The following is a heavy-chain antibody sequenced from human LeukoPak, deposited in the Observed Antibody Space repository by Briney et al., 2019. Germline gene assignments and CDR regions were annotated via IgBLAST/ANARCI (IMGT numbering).Heavy chain of an antibody. CDR2: ISYDGSSK. D-gene: IGHD6-13*01. CDR3: AYSSSWYSPIDY. V-gene: IGHV3-30-3*01. J-gene: IGHJ4*02. Sequence: PGESLRLSCAASGFTFSSYAMHWVRQAPGKGLEWVAVISYDGSSKYYADSVKGRFTISRDNSKNTLYLQMNSLRAEDTAVYYCAYSSSWYSPIDYWGQGTLVTVSS. CDR1: GFTFSSYA.